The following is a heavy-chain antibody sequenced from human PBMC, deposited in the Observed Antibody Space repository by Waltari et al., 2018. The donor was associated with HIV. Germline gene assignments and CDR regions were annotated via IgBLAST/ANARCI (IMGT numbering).Heavy chain of an antibody. CDR2: VNGDASST. V-gene: IGHV3-74*01. J-gene: IGHJ4*02. CDR1: RFNFSNDW. CDR3: TRAVFWSTFFSDNFFDY. D-gene: IGHD3-3*01. Sequence: EVELVESGGGLVQPGGSLSLSFAASRFNFSNDWIFWVRQVPGKGLVWVSRVNGDASSTDYADSVRGRFTISRDNAKNTVFLQMDSLRAEDTAVYYCTRAVFWSTFFSDNFFDYWGQGTPLTVSS.